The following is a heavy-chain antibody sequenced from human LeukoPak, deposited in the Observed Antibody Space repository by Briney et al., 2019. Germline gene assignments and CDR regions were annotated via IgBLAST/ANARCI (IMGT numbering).Heavy chain of an antibody. V-gene: IGHV3-15*01. J-gene: IGHJ4*02. CDR2: IKSKRDGGTT. CDR3: TAERGTYYAY. CDR1: GFTFSNAW. Sequence: PGGSLRLSCAASGFTFSNAWMSWVRQVSGKGLEWVGRIKSKRDGGTTDYAAPVKGRFTISRDDSKNTVYLQMNSLKTEDTAVYYCTAERGTYYAYWGQGTLVTVSS. D-gene: IGHD1-26*01.